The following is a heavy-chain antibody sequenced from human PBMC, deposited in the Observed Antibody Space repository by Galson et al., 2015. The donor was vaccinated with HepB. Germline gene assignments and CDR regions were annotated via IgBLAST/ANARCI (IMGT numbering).Heavy chain of an antibody. CDR1: GYSFTSYW. D-gene: IGHD5-12*01. CDR3: ARRRGDDSGYGSPFYYYYMDV. J-gene: IGHJ6*03. Sequence: QSGAEVKKPGESLRISCKGSGYSFTSYWISWVRQMPGKGLEWMGRIDPSDSYTNYSPSFQGHVTISADKSISTAYLQWSSLKASDTAMYYCARRRGDDSGYGSPFYYYYMDVWGKGTTVTVSS. V-gene: IGHV5-10-1*01. CDR2: IDPSDSYT.